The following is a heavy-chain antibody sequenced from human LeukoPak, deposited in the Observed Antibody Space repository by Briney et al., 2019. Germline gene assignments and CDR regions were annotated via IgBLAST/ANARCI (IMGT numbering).Heavy chain of an antibody. CDR3: ATASVPGAIEGPFDALDT. J-gene: IGHJ3*02. CDR2: CIPLYATT. Sequence: SVKVSCKPSGGSFRYYDISWVRQAPGQGLEWMGRCIPLYATTKYAQRFQGRVTIITDASATTAYMELSSLRSEDAAVYYCATASVPGAIEGPFDALDTWGQGTMVTVSS. CDR1: GGSFRYYD. V-gene: IGHV1-69*05. D-gene: IGHD2-2*02.